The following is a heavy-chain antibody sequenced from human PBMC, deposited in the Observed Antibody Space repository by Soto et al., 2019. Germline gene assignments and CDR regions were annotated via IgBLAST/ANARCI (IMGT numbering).Heavy chain of an antibody. CDR1: GFTFSNYG. V-gene: IGHV3-30*18. CDR3: TKGGYYGSGSYSEPWYYGTDV. J-gene: IGHJ6*02. CDR2: ISYDGNTK. Sequence: GGSLRLSCAAPGFTFSNYGMHWVRQAPGKGLEWVAVISYDGNTKYYADSVKGRFIISRGNSKNTLYLQMDSLRADDTAVYYCTKGGYYGSGSYSEPWYYGTDVWGQGTTVTVSS. D-gene: IGHD3-10*01.